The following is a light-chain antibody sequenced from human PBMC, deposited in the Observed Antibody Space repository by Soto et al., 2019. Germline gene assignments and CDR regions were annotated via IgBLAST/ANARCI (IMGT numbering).Light chain of an antibody. CDR2: RSR. Sequence: QSVLTQPPSASGTPGQRVTISCSGSVSNIGSNTVNWYQHLPGTAPKLLIYRSRQRPSGVPDRFSGSKSGTSASLAISGLQPEDEADYYCATWDVSLNGPVFGGGTKVTVL. CDR3: ATWDVSLNGPV. V-gene: IGLV1-44*01. CDR1: VSNIGSNT. J-gene: IGLJ2*01.